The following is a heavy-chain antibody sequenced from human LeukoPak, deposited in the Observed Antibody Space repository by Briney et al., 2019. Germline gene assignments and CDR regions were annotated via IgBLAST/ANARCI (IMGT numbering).Heavy chain of an antibody. CDR2: INPNSGGT. CDR1: GYTFTGYY. D-gene: IGHD1-26*01. V-gene: IGHV1-2*05. J-gene: IGHJ4*02. CDR3: ARELRPRVGAIMPFDY. Sequence: ASVKVSCKASGYTFTGYYMHWVRQAPGQGLEWMGRINPNSGGTNYAQKFQGRVTMTTDTSTSTAYMELRSLRSDDTVVYYCARELRPRVGAIMPFDYWGQGTLVTVSS.